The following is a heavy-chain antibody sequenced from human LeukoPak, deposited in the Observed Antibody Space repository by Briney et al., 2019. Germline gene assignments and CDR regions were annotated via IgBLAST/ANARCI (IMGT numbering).Heavy chain of an antibody. Sequence: GASVKVSCKASGYTFTGYYMHWVRQAPGQGLEWMGWINPNSGGTNYAQKFQGRVTMTRDTSISTAYMELSRLRSDDTAVYYCVSSYDSSGYYSRFSGSSGIDYWGQGTLVTVSS. CDR1: GYTFTGYY. CDR2: INPNSGGT. V-gene: IGHV1-2*02. D-gene: IGHD3-22*01. J-gene: IGHJ4*02. CDR3: VSSYDSSGYYSRFSGSSGIDY.